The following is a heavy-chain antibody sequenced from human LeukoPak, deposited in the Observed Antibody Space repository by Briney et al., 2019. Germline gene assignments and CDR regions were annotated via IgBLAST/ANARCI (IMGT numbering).Heavy chain of an antibody. CDR1: GYIFTSYG. V-gene: IGHV1-18*01. D-gene: IGHD2-2*01. CDR3: TRNFCSNNVCHTHWFDP. J-gene: IGHJ5*02. CDR2: ISIYYGKT. Sequence: ASVKVSCKASGYIFTSYGITWVRQAPGQGLEWMGGISIYYGKTDYAQKFQGRVTMTTDTSTNTVYMELRSLTSDVTAVYYCTRNFCSNNVCHTHWFDPWGQGTLVTVSS.